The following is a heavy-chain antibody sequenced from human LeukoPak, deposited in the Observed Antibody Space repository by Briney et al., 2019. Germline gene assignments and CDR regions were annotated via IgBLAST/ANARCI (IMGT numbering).Heavy chain of an antibody. CDR1: GFTFSSYS. CDR3: ASDTDYDSSGYLDY. J-gene: IGHJ4*02. V-gene: IGHV3-21*01. Sequence: PGGSLRLSCAASGFTFSSYSMNWVRQAPGKGLEWVSSISSSSSYIYYADSVKGRFTISRDNPKNSLYLQMNSLRAEDTAVYYCASDTDYDSSGYLDYWGQGTLVTVSS. CDR2: ISSSSSYI. D-gene: IGHD3-22*01.